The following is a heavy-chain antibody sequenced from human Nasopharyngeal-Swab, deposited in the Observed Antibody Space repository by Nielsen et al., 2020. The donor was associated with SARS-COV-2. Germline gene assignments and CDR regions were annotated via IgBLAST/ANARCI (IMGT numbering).Heavy chain of an antibody. J-gene: IGHJ3*02. V-gene: IGHV3-33*08. Sequence: GESLKISCAASGFTFSSYEMNWVRQAPGKGLEWVATVWFDGSNEYYADSVKGRFTISRDNSKSTVDLQMNSLRVEDTAVYYRARPLGYCSGGTCVGTKTFDIWGQGTMVTVSS. D-gene: IGHD2-15*01. CDR1: GFTFSSYE. CDR2: VWFDGSNE. CDR3: ARPLGYCSGGTCVGTKTFDI.